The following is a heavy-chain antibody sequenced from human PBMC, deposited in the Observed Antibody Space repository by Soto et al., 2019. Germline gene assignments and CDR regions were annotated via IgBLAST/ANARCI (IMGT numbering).Heavy chain of an antibody. CDR2: IYYSVST. V-gene: IGHV4-61*01. CDR3: ARDDTAMTRYYYYGVDV. D-gene: IGHD5-18*01. J-gene: IGHJ6*02. CDR1: GGSVSSGSYY. Sequence: PSETLSLTCTVSGGSVSSGSYYCSWILHPPGKGLEWIGYIYYSVSTNYNPSLKSRVTISVDTSKNQFSLKLSSVTAADTAVYYCARDDTAMTRYYYYGVDVWGQGTTVTVSS.